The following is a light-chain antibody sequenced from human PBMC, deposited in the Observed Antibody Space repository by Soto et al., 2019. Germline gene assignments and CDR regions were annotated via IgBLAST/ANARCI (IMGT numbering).Light chain of an antibody. CDR2: DVS. CDR1: SSDVGGYNY. V-gene: IGLV2-14*01. J-gene: IGLJ2*01. Sequence: QSALTQPASVFGSPGQLITISCTGTSSDVGGYNYVSWYQQHPGKAPKLMIYDVSNRPSGFSNRFSGSKSGNTASLTISGLQAEDEADYYCSSYTSSSTVVFGGGTKLTVL. CDR3: SSYTSSSTVV.